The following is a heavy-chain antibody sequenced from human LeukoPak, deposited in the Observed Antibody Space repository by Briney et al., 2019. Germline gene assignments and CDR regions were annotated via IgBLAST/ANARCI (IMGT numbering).Heavy chain of an antibody. CDR2: VHSSGST. CDR1: GASVSSGSSY. V-gene: IGHV4-61*01. J-gene: IGHJ4*02. CDR3: ARGVLVGATGHHFAY. D-gene: IGHD2-8*02. Sequence: SETLSLTCTVSGASVSSGSSYWGWIRQPPGEGLEWIGYVHSSGSTNYNPSLKIRVAILVDTPKNHFTLKLSSVTAADTAVYYCARGVLVGATGHHFAYWGQGTLVTVSS.